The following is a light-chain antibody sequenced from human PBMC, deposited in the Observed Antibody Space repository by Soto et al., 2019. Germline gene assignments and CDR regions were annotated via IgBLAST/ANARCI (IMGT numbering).Light chain of an antibody. J-gene: IGKJ2*01. CDR1: QSVTNNY. V-gene: IGKV3-20*01. Sequence: ESVLTQSPGTLSLSPGERATLSCRATQSVTNNYFAWYQQKPGQSPRLLIYGVSSRAPDIPDRFSGSGSGTDFTLTISRLEPEDFVVYYCQQYSSLPHTFGQGTKLEVK. CDR3: QQYSSLPHT. CDR2: GVS.